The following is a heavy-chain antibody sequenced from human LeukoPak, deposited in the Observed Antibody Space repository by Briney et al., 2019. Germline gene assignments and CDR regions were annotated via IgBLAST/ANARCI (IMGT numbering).Heavy chain of an antibody. CDR3: ARGEKRITIFGVVINPHPQFDY. J-gene: IGHJ4*02. CDR2: INHSGST. Sequence: SETLSLTCAVYGGSFSGYYWSWIRQPPGKGLEWIGEINHSGSTNYNPSLKSRVTISVDTSKNQFSLKLSSVTAADMAVYYCARGEKRITIFGVVINPHPQFDYWGQGTLVTVSS. D-gene: IGHD3-3*01. CDR1: GGSFSGYY. V-gene: IGHV4-34*01.